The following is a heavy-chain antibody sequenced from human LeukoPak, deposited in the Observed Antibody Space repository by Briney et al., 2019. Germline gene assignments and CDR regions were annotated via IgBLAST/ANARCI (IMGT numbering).Heavy chain of an antibody. Sequence: SETLSLTCTVSGTSISSYYWSWIRQTPSDGLQWIASIYNGGNTNYNPTLKSRVTISMDTSKDHFSLSLSSVTAADTAIYFCARASDIADTGFDYWGQGLLVTVSA. CDR2: IYNGGNT. CDR1: GTSISSYY. CDR3: ARASDIADTGFDY. D-gene: IGHD6-13*01. J-gene: IGHJ4*02. V-gene: IGHV4-59*01.